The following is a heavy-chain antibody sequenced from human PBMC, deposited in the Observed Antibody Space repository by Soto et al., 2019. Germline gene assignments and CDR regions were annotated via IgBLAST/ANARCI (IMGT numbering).Heavy chain of an antibody. D-gene: IGHD1-26*01. CDR2: ISAYNGNT. Sequence: QVQLVQSGAEVKKPGASMKVSCKASGYTFTSYGISWVRQAPGQGLEWMGWISAYNGNTNYAQKLQGRVTMTTDTSTSTAYMELRSLRSDDTAVYYCARDFCRGELCSQIYYYYYGMDVWGQGTTVTVSS. J-gene: IGHJ6*02. CDR3: ARDFCRGELCSQIYYYYYGMDV. V-gene: IGHV1-18*01. CDR1: GYTFTSYG.